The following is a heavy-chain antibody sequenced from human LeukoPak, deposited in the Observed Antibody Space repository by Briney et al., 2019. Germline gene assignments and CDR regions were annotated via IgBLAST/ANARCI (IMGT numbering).Heavy chain of an antibody. CDR2: IYSGGST. V-gene: IGHV3-53*01. Sequence: GGSLRLSCAASGFTVSSNYMSWVRQAPGRGLEWVSVIYSGGSTYYADSVKGRFTISRDNSKNTLYLQMNSLRAEDTAVYYCAAGSCFDWPGYYYYYGMDVWGQGTTVTVSS. CDR1: GFTVSSNY. D-gene: IGHD3-9*01. J-gene: IGHJ6*02. CDR3: AAGSCFDWPGYYYYYGMDV.